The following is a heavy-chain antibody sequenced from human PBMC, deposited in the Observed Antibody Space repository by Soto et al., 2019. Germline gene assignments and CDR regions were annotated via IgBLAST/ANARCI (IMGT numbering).Heavy chain of an antibody. CDR3: ARILVGVTVDL. J-gene: IGHJ4*02. CDR2: ISHTGDT. CDR1: DASVWSDSYF. V-gene: IGHV4-61*01. D-gene: IGHD1-26*01. Sequence: SETLSLTCTVSDASVWSDSYFWTWIRQPPGKGLEWIAYISHTGDTNYNPSLKSRVTISIDTSRNQFSLPVTSVTAADTAVYFCARILVGVTVDLWGQGSRVSVSS.